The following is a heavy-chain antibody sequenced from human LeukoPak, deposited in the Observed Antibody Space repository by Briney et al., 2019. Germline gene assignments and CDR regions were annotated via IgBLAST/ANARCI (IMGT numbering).Heavy chain of an antibody. D-gene: IGHD3-3*01. CDR3: AKDRSAYDFWSGYFDY. J-gene: IGHJ4*02. Sequence: GGSLRLSCAASGFTFSDYYMSWIRQAPGKGLEWVSYISSSGSTIYYADSVKGRFTISRDNSKNTLYLQMNSLRAEDTAVYYCAKDRSAYDFWSGYFDYWGQGTLVTVSS. CDR1: GFTFSDYY. V-gene: IGHV3-11*04. CDR2: ISSSGSTI.